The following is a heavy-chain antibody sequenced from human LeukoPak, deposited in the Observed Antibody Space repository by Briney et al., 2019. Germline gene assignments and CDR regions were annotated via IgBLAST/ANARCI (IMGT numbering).Heavy chain of an antibody. CDR3: ARGGSSWYGYYYYMDV. CDR1: GYTFTSYD. Sequence: GASVKVSCKASGYTFTSYDINWVRQATGQGLGWMGWMNPNSGNTGYAQKFQGRVTMTRNTSISTAYMELSSLRSEDTAVYYCARGGSSWYGYYYYMDVWGKGTTVTVSS. CDR2: MNPNSGNT. D-gene: IGHD6-13*01. V-gene: IGHV1-8*01. J-gene: IGHJ6*03.